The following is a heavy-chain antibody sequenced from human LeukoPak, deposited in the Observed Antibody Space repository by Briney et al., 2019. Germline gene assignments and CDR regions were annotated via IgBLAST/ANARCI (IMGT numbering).Heavy chain of an antibody. J-gene: IGHJ4*02. CDR3: ARLTLVTNDY. D-gene: IGHD2-21*02. V-gene: IGHV3-23*01. Sequence: PGGSLRLSCAASGFTFSSYAMSWVRQAPGKGLEWVSAISGSGGSTYYADSVKGRFTISRDNAKNSLYLQMNSLRAEDTAVYFCARLTLVTNDYWGQGTLVTVSS. CDR2: ISGSGGST. CDR1: GFTFSSYA.